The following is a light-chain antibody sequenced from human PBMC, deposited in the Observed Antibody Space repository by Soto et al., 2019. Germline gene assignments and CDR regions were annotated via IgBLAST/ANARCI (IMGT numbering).Light chain of an antibody. CDR1: SSDIGSYDL. J-gene: IGLJ1*01. CDR2: GGT. V-gene: IGLV2-23*01. CDR3: CSYAGSRTYV. Sequence: QSVLTQPASVSGPLGQSIVISCTGSSSDIGSYDLVSWYQQYPGKAPKVVIFGGTKRPSGVSNRFSGSKSGNTASLTISGLQTEDEADYYCCSYAGSRTYVFGAGTKGTVL.